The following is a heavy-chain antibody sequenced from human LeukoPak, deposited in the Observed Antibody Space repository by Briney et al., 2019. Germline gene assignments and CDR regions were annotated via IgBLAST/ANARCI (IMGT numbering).Heavy chain of an antibody. V-gene: IGHV3-74*01. CDR2: INSDETRT. Sequence: GGSLRLSCAASEFTFSSYWMHWVRQAPGKGLAWVSRINSDETRTSYADSVKGRFTISRDNAKNTLYLQMNSLRAEDTAVYYCASSMVRGGNDAFDIWGQGTLVTVSS. D-gene: IGHD3-10*01. CDR1: EFTFSSYW. J-gene: IGHJ3*02. CDR3: ASSMVRGGNDAFDI.